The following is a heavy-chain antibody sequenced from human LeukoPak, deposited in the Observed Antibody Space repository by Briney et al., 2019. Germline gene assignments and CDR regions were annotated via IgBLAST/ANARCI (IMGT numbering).Heavy chain of an antibody. Sequence: PSATLSLPCADYGGSFSGYYWSWIRQPPGKGLEWIGEINHSGSTNYNPSLKSRVTISVGTSKNQFSLKLSSVTAADTAVYYCAREGKKAHYYGSGSYYNRAFDYWGQGTLVTVPS. CDR3: AREGKKAHYYGSGSYYNRAFDY. J-gene: IGHJ4*02. V-gene: IGHV4-34*01. CDR2: INHSGST. CDR1: GGSFSGYY. D-gene: IGHD3-10*01.